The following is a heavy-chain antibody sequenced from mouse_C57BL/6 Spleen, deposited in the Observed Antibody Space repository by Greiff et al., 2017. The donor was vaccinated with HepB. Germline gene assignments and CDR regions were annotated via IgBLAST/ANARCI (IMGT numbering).Heavy chain of an antibody. CDR3: ARHYCGSSRYFDV. CDR1: GYTFTSYW. J-gene: IGHJ1*03. CDR2: IDPSDSYT. D-gene: IGHD1-1*01. Sequence: VQLQQPGAELVMPGASVKLSCKASGYTFTSYWMHWVKQRPGQGLEWIGEIDPSDSYTNYNQKFKGKSTLTVDKSSSTAYMQLSSLTSEDSAVYYCARHYCGSSRYFDVWGTGTTVTVSS. V-gene: IGHV1-69*01.